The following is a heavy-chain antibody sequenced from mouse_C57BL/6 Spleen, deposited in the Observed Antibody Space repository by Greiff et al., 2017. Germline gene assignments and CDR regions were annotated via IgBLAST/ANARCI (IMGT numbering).Heavy chain of an antibody. CDR1: GFTFSNYW. CDR2: IRLKSDNYAT. CDR3: SAWDERFAD. Sequence: EVKLVESGGGLVQPGGSVKLSCVASGFTFSNYWMNWVRQFPEKGLEWVAQIRLKSDNYATHYAESVKGRFTISRDDSKSSVYLHKNNLGDEDTGSYYGSAWDERFADWGQGTLVTVAA. J-gene: IGHJ3*01. V-gene: IGHV6-3*01. D-gene: IGHD4-1*01.